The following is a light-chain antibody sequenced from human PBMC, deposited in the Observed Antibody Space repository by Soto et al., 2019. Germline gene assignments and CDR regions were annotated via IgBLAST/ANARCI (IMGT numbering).Light chain of an antibody. CDR2: DAS. J-gene: IGKJ2*01. Sequence: EIVLTQSPATLSLSPGERATLSCRASQSVSNSLAWYQQKPGQAPRLLIFDASNRATDIPARFSGSGSGTDLTLTINSLETEDLAVDYCQQRSNWPRTFGKGTQLAIK. CDR3: QQRSNWPRT. CDR1: QSVSNS. V-gene: IGKV3-11*01.